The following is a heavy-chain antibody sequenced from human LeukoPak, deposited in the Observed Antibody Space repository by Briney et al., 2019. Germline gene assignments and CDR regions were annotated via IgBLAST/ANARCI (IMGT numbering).Heavy chain of an antibody. CDR3: ARALYGTIDY. CDR1: GGSSSGYY. Sequence: SETLSLTCAVYGGSSSGYYWSWIRQPPGKGLEWIGEINHSGSTNYNPSLKSRVTISVDTSKNQFSLKLSSVTAADTAVYYCARALYGTIDYRGQGTLVTVSS. D-gene: IGHD3-10*01. CDR2: INHSGST. V-gene: IGHV4-34*01. J-gene: IGHJ4*02.